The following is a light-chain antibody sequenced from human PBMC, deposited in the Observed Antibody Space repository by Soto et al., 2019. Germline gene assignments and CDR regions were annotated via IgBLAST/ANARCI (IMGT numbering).Light chain of an antibody. CDR2: GAS. CDR1: QSVSSSY. V-gene: IGKV3-20*01. J-gene: IGKJ4*01. Sequence: DIVLTQSPGTLSWSPGEEATLSCRASQSVSSSYLAWYQQKPGQAPRLLIYGASSRATGIPDRFSGSGSGTDFTLAISRLEPEDFAVYYCQQYGSSPNTFGGGTKVDIK. CDR3: QQYGSSPNT.